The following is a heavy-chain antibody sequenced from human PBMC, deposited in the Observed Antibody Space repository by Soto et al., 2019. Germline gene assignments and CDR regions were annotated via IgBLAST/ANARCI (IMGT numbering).Heavy chain of an antibody. D-gene: IGHD2-21*02. V-gene: IGHV4-59*01. CDR3: ASMICDPVLSFDS. CDR1: GGSISSYY. J-gene: IGHJ5*01. Sequence: QVQLQESGPGLVKPSETLSLTCTVSGGSISSYYWSWIRQPPGKGLEWIGFIFYNGSTSYNPSLKSRVTISIDTAEYQFSLKLNSVTAADTAVYYCASMICDPVLSFDSWGQGTLVAISS. CDR2: IFYNGST.